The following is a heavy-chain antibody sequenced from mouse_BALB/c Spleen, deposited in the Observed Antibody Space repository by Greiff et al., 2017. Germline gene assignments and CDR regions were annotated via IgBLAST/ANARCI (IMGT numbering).Heavy chain of an antibody. J-gene: IGHJ4*01. V-gene: IGHV3-2*02. CDR1: GYSITSDYA. D-gene: IGHD2-3*01. Sequence: VQLQQSGPGLVKPSQSLSLTCTATGYSITSDYAWNWIRQFPGNKLEWMGYISYSGSTSYNPSLKSRISITRDTSKNQFFLQLNSVTTEDTATYYCAAGFYDGYPYYAMDYWGQGTSVTVSS. CDR3: AAGFYDGYPYYAMDY. CDR2: ISYSGST.